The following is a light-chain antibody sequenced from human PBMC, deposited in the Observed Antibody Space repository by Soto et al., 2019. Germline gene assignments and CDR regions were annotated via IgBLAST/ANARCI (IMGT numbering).Light chain of an antibody. CDR2: GNS. CDR1: SSNIGASYH. J-gene: IGLJ3*02. V-gene: IGLV1-40*01. CDR3: RSFNSSLSGWV. Sequence: QSVLTQPPSVSGAPGQRVTISCTGTSSNIGASYHVHWYQQLPGTAPKLLIYGNSNRPSGVPDRFSGSKSGTSASLAITGLEAGDEAVYYGRSFNSSLSGWVFGGGTRVTV.